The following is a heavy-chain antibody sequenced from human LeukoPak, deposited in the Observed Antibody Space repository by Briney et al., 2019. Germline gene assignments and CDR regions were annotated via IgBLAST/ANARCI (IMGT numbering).Heavy chain of an antibody. CDR1: GFTFSSYS. CDR3: ENVALVLGLGLER. Sequence: GGSLRLSCAAAGFTFSSYSMNWARQAPGKGLEWVSSISSSGTYIYYADSVKGRFTISRDSAKNSLYLQMNGVRAEDTAVYLCENVALVLGLGLERWGQGTLVTVSS. J-gene: IGHJ4*02. CDR2: ISSSGTYI. V-gene: IGHV3-21*01. D-gene: IGHD2-8*02.